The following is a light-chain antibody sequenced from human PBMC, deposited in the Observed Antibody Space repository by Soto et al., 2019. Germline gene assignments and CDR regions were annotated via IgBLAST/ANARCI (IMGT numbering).Light chain of an antibody. Sequence: EIVLTQSPGTLSLSPGERATLSCRASQSVSSSYLAWYQQKPGQAPRLLIYGASSRATGIPDRFSGSGSGTDFTLTISRLEAEDVAVYYCQQYGSSPPYTFGQGTKLEIK. CDR1: QSVSSSY. CDR3: QQYGSSPPYT. V-gene: IGKV3-20*01. CDR2: GAS. J-gene: IGKJ2*01.